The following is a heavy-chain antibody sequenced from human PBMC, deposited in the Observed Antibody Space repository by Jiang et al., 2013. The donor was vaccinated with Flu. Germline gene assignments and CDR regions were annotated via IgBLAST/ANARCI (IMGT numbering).Heavy chain of an antibody. V-gene: IGHV4-34*01. Sequence: LLKPSETLSLTCAVYGGSFSGYYWSWIRQPPGKGLEWIGEINHSGSTNYNPSLKSRVTISVDTSKNQFSLKLSSVTAADTAVYYCALPGKSSIRGVMPYYYGMDVWGQGTTVTVSS. J-gene: IGHJ6*02. D-gene: IGHD3-10*01. CDR3: ALPGKSSIRGVMPYYYGMDV. CDR1: GGSFSGYY. CDR2: INHSGST.